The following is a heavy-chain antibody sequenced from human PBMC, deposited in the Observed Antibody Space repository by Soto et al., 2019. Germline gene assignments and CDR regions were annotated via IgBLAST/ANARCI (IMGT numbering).Heavy chain of an antibody. CDR1: GLTFSNYA. V-gene: IGHV3-23*01. D-gene: IGHD1-26*01. J-gene: IGHJ4*02. CDR3: TTWGSSYVFDC. CDR2: ISGSGGRT. Sequence: GGSLRLSCAACGLTFSNYAMTWVRQAPGKGLEWVSAISGSGGRTFYADSVKGRFTISRDNSKKTLYLQMKSLSAGDTALYYCTTWGSSYVFDCWGQGTLVTVSS.